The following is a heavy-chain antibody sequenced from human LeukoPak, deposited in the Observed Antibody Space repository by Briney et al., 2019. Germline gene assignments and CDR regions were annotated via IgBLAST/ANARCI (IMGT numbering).Heavy chain of an antibody. D-gene: IGHD1-26*01. CDR2: IYYSGST. Sequence: NPSETLSLTCTVSGGSISSTSYYWGWIRQPPGKGLEWIGSIYYSGSTYYNPSLKSRVTISIDTSKNQFSLKLSSVTAADTAVYYCAGHLRSSGSQLDYWGQGTLVTVSS. CDR1: GGSISSTSYY. CDR3: AGHLRSSGSQLDY. V-gene: IGHV4-39*01. J-gene: IGHJ4*02.